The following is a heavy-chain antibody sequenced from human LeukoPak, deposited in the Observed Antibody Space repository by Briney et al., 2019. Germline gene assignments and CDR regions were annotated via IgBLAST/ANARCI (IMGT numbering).Heavy chain of an antibody. CDR3: ARGIEVRPMGAFDI. D-gene: IGHD3-10*01. CDR1: GFTFSSYA. CDR2: ISYDGSNK. V-gene: IGHV3-30-3*01. J-gene: IGHJ3*02. Sequence: GRSLRLSCAASGFTFSSYAMHWVRQAPGNGLEWVAVISYDGSNKYYADSVKGRFTISRDNSKNTLYLQMNSLRAEDTAVYYCARGIEVRPMGAFDIWGQGTMVTVSS.